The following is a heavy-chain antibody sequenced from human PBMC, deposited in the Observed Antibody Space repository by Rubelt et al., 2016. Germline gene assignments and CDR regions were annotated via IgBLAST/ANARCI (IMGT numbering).Heavy chain of an antibody. CDR2: IQQDGSEK. Sequence: EVQLVESGGGLVQPGGSLRLSCGASGFTFSRYWMSWVRQAPGKGLEWVANIQQDGSEKNYVDSVKGRLTISRDNSKNSLYLQMNSLGVEGTGVYYCAREWEDESYGHYYYYYYGMDVWGQGTTVTVSS. D-gene: IGHD4-17*01. CDR3: AREWEDESYGHYYYYYYGMDV. V-gene: IGHV3-7*01. J-gene: IGHJ6*02. CDR1: GFTFSRYW.